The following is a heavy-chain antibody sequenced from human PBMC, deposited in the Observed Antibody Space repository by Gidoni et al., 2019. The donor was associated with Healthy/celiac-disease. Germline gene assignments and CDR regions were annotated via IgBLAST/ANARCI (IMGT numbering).Heavy chain of an antibody. J-gene: IGHJ6*02. CDR3: ARDWGYCSSTSCHGGGMDV. Sequence: EVQLVESGGGLVQPGGSLRLSCAASGFPFSSYSMNWVRQAPGKGLEWVSYISSSSSTIYYADSVKGRFTISRDNAKNSLYLQMNSLRAEDTAVYYCARDWGYCSSTSCHGGGMDVWGQGTTVTVSS. V-gene: IGHV3-48*04. D-gene: IGHD2-2*01. CDR2: ISSSSSTI. CDR1: GFPFSSYS.